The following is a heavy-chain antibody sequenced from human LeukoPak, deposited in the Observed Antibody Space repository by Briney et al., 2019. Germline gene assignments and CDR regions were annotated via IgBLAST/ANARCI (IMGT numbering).Heavy chain of an antibody. CDR3: ASPSYSGGWYYLDY. Sequence: GASLRLSCTASGFTFSSYWMNWVRQAPGKGLEWVAKIKQDGSETYYVDSVKGRFSISRDNAKNSLYLQMNSLRAEDTAMYYCASPSYSGGWYYLDYRGQGTLVTVPS. V-gene: IGHV3-7*01. J-gene: IGHJ4*02. D-gene: IGHD6-13*01. CDR2: IKQDGSET. CDR1: GFTFSSYW.